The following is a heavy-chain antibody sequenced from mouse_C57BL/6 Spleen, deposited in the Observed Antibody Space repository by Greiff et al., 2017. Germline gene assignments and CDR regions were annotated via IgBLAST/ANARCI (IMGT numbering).Heavy chain of an antibody. D-gene: IGHD1-1*01. Sequence: DVKLVESGGGLVKPGGSLKLSCAASGFTFSDYGMHWVRQAPEKGLEWVAYISSGSSTIYYADTVKGRFTISSDNAKNTLFLQMTSLRAEDTAMYYCARYYYGSSYDYYAMDYWGQGTSVTVSS. CDR2: ISSGSSTI. V-gene: IGHV5-17*01. CDR1: GFTFSDYG. J-gene: IGHJ4*01. CDR3: ARYYYGSSYDYYAMDY.